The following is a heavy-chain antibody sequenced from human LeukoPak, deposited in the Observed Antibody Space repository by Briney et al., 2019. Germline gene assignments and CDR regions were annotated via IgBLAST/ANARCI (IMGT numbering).Heavy chain of an antibody. CDR1: GFTFSSYA. CDR3: AGSSIAADYYYYIDV. CDR2: ISGSGGST. Sequence: GGSLRLSCAASGFTFSSYAMSWVRQAPGKGLEWVSAISGSGGSTYYADSVKGRFTISRDNSKNTLYLQMNSLRAEDTAVYYCAGSSIAADYYYYIDVWGKGTTVTVSS. D-gene: IGHD6-6*01. V-gene: IGHV3-23*01. J-gene: IGHJ6*03.